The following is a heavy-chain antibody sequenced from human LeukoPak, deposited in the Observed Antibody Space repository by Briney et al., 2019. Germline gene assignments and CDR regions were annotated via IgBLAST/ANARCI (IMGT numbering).Heavy chain of an antibody. CDR1: GFTFSSYA. D-gene: IGHD3-3*01. V-gene: IGHV3-48*01. Sequence: GGSLRLSCAASGFTFSSYAMNWVRQAPGKGLEWVSYISSGSSTMNYADSVKGRFTISRDNAKNSVYLQMNSLRVEDTPVYYCARDGFLDWLLYSYYFDYWGQGTLVTVSS. CDR2: ISSGSSTM. CDR3: ARDGFLDWLLYSYYFDY. J-gene: IGHJ4*02.